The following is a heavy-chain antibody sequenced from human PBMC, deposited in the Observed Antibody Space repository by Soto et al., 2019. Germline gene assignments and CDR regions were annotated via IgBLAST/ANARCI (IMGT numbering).Heavy chain of an antibody. D-gene: IGHD6-13*01. CDR1: GYTFTDYW. CDR2: IYPGDSDT. Sequence: GESLKISCKGSGYTFTDYWIGWVRQLPGKGLEWMGIIYPGDSDTRYSPSFQGQVTISADKSISTAYLQWSSLKASDTAMYYCARLPAQQLAHIYYYYYGMDVWGQGTTVTVSS. J-gene: IGHJ6*02. CDR3: ARLPAQQLAHIYYYYYGMDV. V-gene: IGHV5-51*01.